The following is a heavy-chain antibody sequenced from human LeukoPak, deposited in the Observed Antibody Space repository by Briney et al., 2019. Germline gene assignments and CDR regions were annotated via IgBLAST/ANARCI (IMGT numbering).Heavy chain of an antibody. V-gene: IGHV3-30-3*01. CDR3: AREAQWLLRTFDY. J-gene: IGHJ4*02. CDR2: ISYDGSNK. D-gene: IGHD3-22*01. Sequence: GGSLRLSCAASGFTSSSYAMHWVRQAPGKGLEWVAVISYDGSNKYYADSVKGRFTISRDNSKNTLYLQMNSLRTEDTAVYYCAREAQWLLRTFDYWGQGTLVTVSS. CDR1: GFTSSSYA.